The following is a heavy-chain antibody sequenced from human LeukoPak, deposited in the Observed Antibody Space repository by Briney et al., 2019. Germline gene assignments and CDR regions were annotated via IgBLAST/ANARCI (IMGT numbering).Heavy chain of an antibody. CDR3: ARGGYSTSWFDY. Sequence: NPSETLSLTCTVSGGSISSSSDYWGWIRQPPGKGLEWIGTIYHRGSTPYNPSLRSRVTISVDTSKNQFSLKLSSVTAADTAVYYSARGGYSTSWFDYWGQGTLVTVSS. CDR1: GGSISSSSDY. J-gene: IGHJ5*01. V-gene: IGHV4-39*01. CDR2: IYHRGST. D-gene: IGHD6-13*01.